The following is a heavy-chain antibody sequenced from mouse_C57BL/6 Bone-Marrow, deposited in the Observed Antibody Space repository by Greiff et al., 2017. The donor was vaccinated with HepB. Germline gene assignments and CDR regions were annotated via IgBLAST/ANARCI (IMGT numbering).Heavy chain of an antibody. CDR2: ISSGGDYI. J-gene: IGHJ4*01. V-gene: IGHV5-9-1*02. Sequence: EVKLMESGEGLVKPGGSLKLSCAASGFTFSSYAMSWVRQTPEKRLEWVAYISSGGDYIYYADTVKGRFTISRDNARNTLYLQMSSLKSEDTAMYYCTLFYYDSSYAMGCWGQGTSVTVSS. D-gene: IGHD1-1*01. CDR1: GFTFSSYA. CDR3: TLFYYDSSYAMGC.